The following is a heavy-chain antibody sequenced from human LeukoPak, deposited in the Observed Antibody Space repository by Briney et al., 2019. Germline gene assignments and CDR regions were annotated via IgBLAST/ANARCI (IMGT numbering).Heavy chain of an antibody. V-gene: IGHV3-48*01. J-gene: IGHJ4*02. D-gene: IGHD3/OR15-3a*01. CDR2: ISSSSTI. Sequence: GGSLRLSCAASGFTFSSYSMNWVRQAPGKGLEWVSYISSSSTIYYADSVKGRFTISRDNAKNSLYLQMNSLRAEDTAVYYCAADWNFDYWGQGTLVTVSS. CDR3: AADWNFDY. CDR1: GFTFSSYS.